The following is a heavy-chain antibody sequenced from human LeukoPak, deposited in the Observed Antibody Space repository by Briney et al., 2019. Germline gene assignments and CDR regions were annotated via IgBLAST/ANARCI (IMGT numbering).Heavy chain of an antibody. D-gene: IGHD6-13*01. J-gene: IGHJ3*02. Sequence: ASVKVSCKASGYTFTGYYMHWARQAPGQGLEWMGWINPNSGGTNYAQKFQGRVTMTRDTSISTAYMELSRLRSDDTAVYYCARVQPSIAAAGDTGNDAFDIWGQGTMVTVSS. CDR1: GYTFTGYY. CDR2: INPNSGGT. V-gene: IGHV1-2*02. CDR3: ARVQPSIAAAGDTGNDAFDI.